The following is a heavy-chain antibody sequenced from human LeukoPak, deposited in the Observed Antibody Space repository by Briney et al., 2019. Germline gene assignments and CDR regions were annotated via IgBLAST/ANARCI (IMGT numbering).Heavy chain of an antibody. V-gene: IGHV3-48*04. J-gene: IGHJ5*02. CDR1: GFTFSSYW. CDR2: ITISGHTK. CDR3: ARGDPHADL. Sequence: GGSLRLSCAVSGFTFSSYWMSWVRQAPGKGLEWIADITISGHTKNYADSVKGRFTISRDNARTSLYLQMNSLRVEDTGVYYCARGDPHADLWGQGTLVTVSS.